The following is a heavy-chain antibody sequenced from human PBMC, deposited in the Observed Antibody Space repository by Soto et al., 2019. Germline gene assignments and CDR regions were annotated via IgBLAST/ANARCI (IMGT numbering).Heavy chain of an antibody. D-gene: IGHD3-22*01. J-gene: IGHJ6*02. CDR3: ASDGCTYYYDSSGPDYYYYGMDV. CDR2: IIPIFGTA. Sequence: QVQLVQSGAEVKKPGSSVKVSCKASGGTFSSYAISWVRQAPGQGLEWMGGIIPIFGTANYAQKFQGRVTITADESTRPGYIDLRSLRAEAMAVYYCASDGCTYYYDSSGPDYYYYGMDVWGQGPTVTVSS. V-gene: IGHV1-69*01. CDR1: GGTFSSYA.